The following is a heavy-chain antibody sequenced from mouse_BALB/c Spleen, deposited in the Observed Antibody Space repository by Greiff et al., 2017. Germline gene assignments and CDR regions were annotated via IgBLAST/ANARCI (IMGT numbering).Heavy chain of an antibody. CDR1: GYTFTSYT. Sequence: VQLQQSAAELARPGASVKMSCKASGYTFTSYTMHWVKQRPGQGLEWIGYINPSSGYTEYNQKFKDKTTLTADKSSSTAYMQLSSLTSEDSAVYYCARSRGITPYMDYWGQGTSVTVSS. J-gene: IGHJ4*01. CDR3: ARSRGITPYMDY. CDR2: INPSSGYT. V-gene: IGHV1-4*02. D-gene: IGHD1-2*01.